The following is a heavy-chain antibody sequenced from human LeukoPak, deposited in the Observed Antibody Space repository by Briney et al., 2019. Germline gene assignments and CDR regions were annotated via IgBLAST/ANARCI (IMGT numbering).Heavy chain of an antibody. J-gene: IGHJ3*02. D-gene: IGHD2-15*01. CDR3: ARHVGLDAFDI. CDR1: GGSISSYY. V-gene: IGHV4-59*08. Sequence: SETLSLTCTVSGGSISSYYWSWIRQPPGKGLEGIGDIYYSGSTHYSPSIKSRVTISVDTSKNQFSLKLSSVTAADTAVYYCARHVGLDAFDIWGQGTMVPVSS. CDR2: IYYSGST.